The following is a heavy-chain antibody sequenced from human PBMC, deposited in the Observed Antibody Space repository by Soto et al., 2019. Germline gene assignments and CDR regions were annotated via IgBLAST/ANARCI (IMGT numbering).Heavy chain of an antibody. CDR1: TFTFSNHW. J-gene: IGHJ4*02. D-gene: IGHD2-2*02. Sequence: PGWPLRLSCAASTFTFSNHWMSWVRQAPGKGLEWVANINQGGSAKYYLDSVKGRFTISRDNAKNSLDLQMNSLRAEDTAVYYCERIYCSTTSCYIDYWGQGTRVTVS. CDR2: INQGGSAK. V-gene: IGHV3-7*01. CDR3: ERIYCSTTSCYIDY.